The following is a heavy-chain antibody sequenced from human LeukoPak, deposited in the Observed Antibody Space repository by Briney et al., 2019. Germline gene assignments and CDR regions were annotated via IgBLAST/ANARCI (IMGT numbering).Heavy chain of an antibody. Sequence: SVKVSCKASGGTFSSYTISWVRQAPGQGLEWMGRIIPILGIANYAQKFQGRVTITADKSTSTAYMELSSLRSEDTAVYYCARRHCSSTSCYLDYWGQGTLVTVS. CDR1: GGTFSSYT. CDR3: ARRHCSSTSCYLDY. CDR2: IIPILGIA. D-gene: IGHD2-2*01. J-gene: IGHJ4*02. V-gene: IGHV1-69*02.